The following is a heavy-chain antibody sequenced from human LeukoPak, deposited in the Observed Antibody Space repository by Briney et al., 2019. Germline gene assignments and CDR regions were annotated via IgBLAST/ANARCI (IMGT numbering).Heavy chain of an antibody. CDR2: ISGSGGST. CDR1: GFTFSSYA. D-gene: IGHD3-22*01. CDR3: AHHLLDYYDSSGWYYFDY. Sequence: PGGSLRLSCAASGFTFSSYAMSWVRQAPGKGLEWVSAISGSGGSTYYADSVKGRFTISRDNFKNTLYLQMNSLRAEDTAVYYCAHHLLDYYDSSGWYYFDYWGQGTLVTVSS. J-gene: IGHJ4*02. V-gene: IGHV3-23*01.